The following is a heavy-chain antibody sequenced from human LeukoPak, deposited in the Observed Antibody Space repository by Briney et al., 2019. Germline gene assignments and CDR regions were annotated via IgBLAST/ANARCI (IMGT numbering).Heavy chain of an antibody. J-gene: IGHJ4*02. CDR3: ARGERYCSGGSCLNPEFDY. CDR2: IYYSGST. Sequence: SETLSLTCTVSGGSISSGGYYWSWIRQHPGKGLEWIGYIYYSGSTYYNLSLKSRVTITVDTSKNQFSLKLSSVTAADTAVYYCARGERYCSGGSCLNPEFDYWGQGTLVTVSS. V-gene: IGHV4-31*03. CDR1: GGSISSGGYY. D-gene: IGHD2-15*01.